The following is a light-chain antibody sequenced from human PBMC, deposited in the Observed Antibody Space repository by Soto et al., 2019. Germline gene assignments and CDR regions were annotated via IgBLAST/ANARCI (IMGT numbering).Light chain of an antibody. CDR2: AAS. V-gene: IGKV1-39*01. Sequence: DIQMTQSPSSLSASVGDRVTITCRASQSISSYLNWYQQKPGKAPKLLIYAASSLQSGVPSRFSGSGSGTDFTLTISSLQPEDFATYYCQQSYSPLRTFGQGTKVESK. CDR3: QQSYSPLRT. J-gene: IGKJ1*01. CDR1: QSISSY.